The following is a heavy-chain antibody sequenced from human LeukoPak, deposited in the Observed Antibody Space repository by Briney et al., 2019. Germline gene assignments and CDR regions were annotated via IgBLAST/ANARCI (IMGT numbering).Heavy chain of an antibody. CDR2: INPDNGNT. J-gene: IGHJ4*02. Sequence: ASVKVSCKASGYPFTRYGISWVRQAPGQGLEWMGWINPDNGNTKYAQRFQGRVTMTTDSSTSTAHMELRSLRSDDTAVYYCARGGWSEMGTILREVVSDYWGQGTLVTVSS. D-gene: IGHD5-24*01. V-gene: IGHV1-18*01. CDR3: ARGGWSEMGTILREVVSDY. CDR1: GYPFTRYG.